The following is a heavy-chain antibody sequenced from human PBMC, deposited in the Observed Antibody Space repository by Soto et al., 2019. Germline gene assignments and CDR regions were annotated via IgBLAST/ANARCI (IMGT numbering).Heavy chain of an antibody. CDR1: GYTLTELS. Sequence: ASVKVSCKVSGYTLTELSMHWVRQAPGKGLEWMGGFDPEDGETIYAQKFQGRVTMTEDTSTDTAYMELSSLRSEDTAVYHCAIRPQFYDSSGYENSDWGQGTLVTVSS. CDR2: FDPEDGET. V-gene: IGHV1-24*01. J-gene: IGHJ4*02. CDR3: AIRPQFYDSSGYENSD. D-gene: IGHD3-22*01.